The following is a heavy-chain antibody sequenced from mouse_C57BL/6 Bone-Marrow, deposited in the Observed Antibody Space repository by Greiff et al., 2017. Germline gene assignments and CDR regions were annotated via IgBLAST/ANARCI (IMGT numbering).Heavy chain of an antibody. CDR1: GYTFTDHT. V-gene: IGHV1-78*01. CDR2: IYPRDGST. CDR3: ARSPVYYDSAYYAMDY. Sequence: QVQLQQSDAELVKPGASVKISCKVSGYTFTDHTIHWMKQRPEQGLEWIGYIYPRDGSTKYNEKFKGKATLTADKSSSTAYMQLNSLTSEDSAVYVCARSPVYYDSAYYAMDYWGQGTSVTVSS. D-gene: IGHD2-4*01. J-gene: IGHJ4*01.